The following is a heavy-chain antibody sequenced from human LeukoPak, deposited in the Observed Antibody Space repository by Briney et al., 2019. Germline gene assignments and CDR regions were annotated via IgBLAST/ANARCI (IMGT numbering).Heavy chain of an antibody. CDR1: GFTVSSNY. J-gene: IGHJ5*02. CDR2: IYSGGST. Sequence: GGSLRLSCAASGFTVSSNYMSGVRQAPGKGLEWVSVIYSGGSTYYADSVKGRFTISRDNSKNTLYLQMNSLRAEDTAVYYCARFGSKINWFDPWGQGTLVTVSS. D-gene: IGHD3-16*01. V-gene: IGHV3-53*01. CDR3: ARFGSKINWFDP.